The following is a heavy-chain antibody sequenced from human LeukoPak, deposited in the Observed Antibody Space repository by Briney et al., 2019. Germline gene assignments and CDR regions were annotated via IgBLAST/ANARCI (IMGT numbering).Heavy chain of an antibody. CDR3: ATDVGYQFDY. V-gene: IGHV3-7*01. CDR2: INQDGTEK. D-gene: IGHD1-26*01. J-gene: IGHJ4*02. CDR1: GFRFSSYW. Sequence: GGSLRLSCAASGFRFSSYWMSWVRQAPGKGLEWVANINQDGTEKYYVDSVKGRFTISRDNAKNSLSLQMNSLRVEDTAVYYCATDVGYQFDYWGQGTLVTVSS.